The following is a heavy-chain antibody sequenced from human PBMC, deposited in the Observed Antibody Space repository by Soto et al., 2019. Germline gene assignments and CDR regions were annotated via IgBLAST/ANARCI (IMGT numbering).Heavy chain of an antibody. CDR1: GFTFSSYG. J-gene: IGHJ6*02. Sequence: GGSLRLSCAASGFTFSSYGMHWVRQAPGKGLEWVAVIWYDGSNKYYADSVKGRFTISRDNSKNTLYLQMNSLRAEDTAVYYCARDGGLYYYDSSGYYPYYGMDVWGQGTTVTVSS. CDR3: ARDGGLYYYDSSGYYPYYGMDV. D-gene: IGHD3-22*01. CDR2: IWYDGSNK. V-gene: IGHV3-33*01.